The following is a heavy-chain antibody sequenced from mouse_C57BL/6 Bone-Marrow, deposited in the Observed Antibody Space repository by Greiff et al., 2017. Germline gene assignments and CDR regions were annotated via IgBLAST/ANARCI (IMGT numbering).Heavy chain of an antibody. J-gene: IGHJ4*01. CDR1: GFTFSDYG. D-gene: IGHD2-5*01. V-gene: IGHV5-17*01. CDR2: ISSGSSTI. CDR3: ARHSNYAMDY. Sequence: EVKLMESGGGLVKPGGSLKLSCAASGFTFSDYGMHWVRQAPEKGLAWVAYISSGSSTIYYADTVKGRFTISRDNAKNTLFLQMTSLRSEDTAMYYCARHSNYAMDYWGQGTSVTVSS.